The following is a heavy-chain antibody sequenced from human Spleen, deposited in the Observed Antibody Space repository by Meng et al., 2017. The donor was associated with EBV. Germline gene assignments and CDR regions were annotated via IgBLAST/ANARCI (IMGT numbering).Heavy chain of an antibody. Sequence: QVRLQQGGQGLLKPSGHLSPTCAADGASLRGNSWSWIRQAPGKGLEWIGEIKDTGSTNYNLSLKGRVTISVDKSNNQFSLKLTSVTAADTAVYYCARFYTYGDVPSEADSWGQGNLVTVSS. CDR1: GASLRGNS. D-gene: IGHD4-17*01. J-gene: IGHJ4*02. V-gene: IGHV4-34*01. CDR2: IKDTGST. CDR3: ARFYTYGDVPSEADS.